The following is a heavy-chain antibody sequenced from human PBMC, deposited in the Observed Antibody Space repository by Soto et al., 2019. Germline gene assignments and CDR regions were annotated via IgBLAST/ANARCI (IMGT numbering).Heavy chain of an antibody. CDR1: GGSISTRSSY. Sequence: QLQLQESGPGLVKTSETLSLTCTVSGGSISTRSSYWGWIRQPPGKGLEWIGSIYYIGNTYYNPSLKRRVSISIDSSKTRFSLTLNSVTTADTAVYYCGAQDYVAKGYHFETWGQGTIVTVSS. V-gene: IGHV4-39*02. CDR2: IYYIGNT. CDR3: GAQDYVAKGYHFET. J-gene: IGHJ4*02. D-gene: IGHD4-17*01.